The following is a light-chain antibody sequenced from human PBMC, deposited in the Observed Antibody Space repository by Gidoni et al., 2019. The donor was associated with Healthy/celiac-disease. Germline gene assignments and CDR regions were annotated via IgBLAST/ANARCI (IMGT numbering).Light chain of an antibody. CDR2: KAS. CDR3: QQYNSYPYS. Sequence: DLQITQSPSTLSASVGDRVTITCRASQSFSSWLAWYQQKPGKAPKLLIYKASSLESGVPSRFSGSGSGTEFTLTISSLQPDDFATYYCQQYNSYPYSFGQGTKLEIK. CDR1: QSFSSW. J-gene: IGKJ2*03. V-gene: IGKV1-5*03.